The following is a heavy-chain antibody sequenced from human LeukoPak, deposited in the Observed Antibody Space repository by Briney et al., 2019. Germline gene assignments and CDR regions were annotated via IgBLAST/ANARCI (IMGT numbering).Heavy chain of an antibody. Sequence: ASVKVSCKASGYTLSSYYMHWVRQAPGQGLEWMGIINPSSGSTSYAQKFQGRVTMTRDMSTSTVYMELRSLRSDDTAVYYCARVRGRIVGATDYWGQGTLVTVFS. CDR3: ARVRGRIVGATDY. CDR1: GYTLSSYY. J-gene: IGHJ4*02. CDR2: INPSSGST. D-gene: IGHD1-26*01. V-gene: IGHV1-46*01.